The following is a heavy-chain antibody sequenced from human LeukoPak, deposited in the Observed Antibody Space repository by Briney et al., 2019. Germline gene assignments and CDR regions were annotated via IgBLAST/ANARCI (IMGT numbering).Heavy chain of an antibody. CDR1: GFTFSSYS. Sequence: GSLRLSYAASGFTFSSYSMNWVRQAPGKGLEWVSSISSSSYVYYADSVKGRFTISRDNAKNSLYLQMNSLRAEDTAVYYCARDRGGFDYWGQGTLVTVSS. D-gene: IGHD3-16*01. J-gene: IGHJ4*02. CDR3: ARDRGGFDY. V-gene: IGHV3-21*01. CDR2: ISSSSYV.